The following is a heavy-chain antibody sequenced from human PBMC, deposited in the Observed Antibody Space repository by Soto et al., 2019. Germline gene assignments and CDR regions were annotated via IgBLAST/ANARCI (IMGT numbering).Heavy chain of an antibody. CDR2: ISSSSSYI. Sequence: EVQLVESGGGLVKPGGSLRLSCAASGFTFSSYSMNWVRQAPGKGLEWVSSISSSSSYIYYADSVKGRFTISRDNAKNSLYLQMNSLRAEDTAVYYCARALPEYCSSTSCYATDYWGQGPLVTVSS. J-gene: IGHJ4*02. CDR3: ARALPEYCSSTSCYATDY. V-gene: IGHV3-21*01. D-gene: IGHD2-2*01. CDR1: GFTFSSYS.